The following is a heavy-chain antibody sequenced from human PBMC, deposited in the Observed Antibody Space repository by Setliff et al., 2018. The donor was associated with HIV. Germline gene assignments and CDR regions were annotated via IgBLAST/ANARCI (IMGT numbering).Heavy chain of an antibody. J-gene: IGHJ6*02. V-gene: IGHV1-3*01. CDR3: ASIDCGGDCYSYNYYAMDV. CDR1: GYTFSYA. Sequence: RASVKVSCKASGYTFSYAMHWVRQAPGQRLEWMGWINAGNGNTKYSQKFQGRVTITRDTSASKAYMELSSLRSEDTAVYYCASIDCGGDCYSYNYYAMDVWGQGTTVTVS. CDR2: INAGNGNT. D-gene: IGHD2-21*02.